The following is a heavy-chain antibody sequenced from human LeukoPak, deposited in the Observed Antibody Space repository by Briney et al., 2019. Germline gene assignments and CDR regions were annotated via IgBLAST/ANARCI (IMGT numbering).Heavy chain of an antibody. Sequence: PGGSLRLSCAASGFPLSDYWMDWVRQAPGKGMEWVANINQDGTERYYVDSVKGRFTISRDNAKNPLYLQMNSLRAEDTAVYYCSRSLDYWGQGALVTVSS. J-gene: IGHJ4*02. V-gene: IGHV3-7*01. CDR3: SRSLDY. CDR2: INQDGTER. CDR1: GFPLSDYW.